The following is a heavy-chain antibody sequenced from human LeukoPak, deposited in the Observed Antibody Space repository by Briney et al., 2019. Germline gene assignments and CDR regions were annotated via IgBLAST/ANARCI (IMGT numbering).Heavy chain of an antibody. CDR1: GFTFSSYA. Sequence: GGSLRLSCATSGFTFSSYAFHWVRQAPGKGLEWVATMSFDVNNKYYADSVRGRFTISRDNSKNTLYLQMNSLRAEDTAVYSCARGYCTSSSCYNDYWGQGTLVTVSS. D-gene: IGHD2-2*02. J-gene: IGHJ4*02. CDR3: ARGYCTSSSCYNDY. V-gene: IGHV3-30*04. CDR2: MSFDVNNK.